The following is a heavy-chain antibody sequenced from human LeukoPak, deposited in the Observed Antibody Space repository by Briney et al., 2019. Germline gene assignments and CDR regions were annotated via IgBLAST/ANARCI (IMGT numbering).Heavy chain of an antibody. D-gene: IGHD3-22*01. Sequence: ASVKVSCKTSGYTFTDYYLHWVRQAPGQGLEWMGWISPNAGGTFYGQTFQGRVTMTRDTSISTAYMELSRLTSDDTAVYYCARDFYYDSSGYSKGENYWGQGTLVTVSS. CDR3: ARDFYYDSSGYSKGENY. CDR1: GYTFTDYY. V-gene: IGHV1-2*02. J-gene: IGHJ4*02. CDR2: ISPNAGGT.